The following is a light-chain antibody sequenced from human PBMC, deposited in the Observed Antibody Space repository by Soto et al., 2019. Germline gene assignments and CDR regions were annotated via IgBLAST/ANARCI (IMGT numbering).Light chain of an antibody. J-gene: IGKJ1*01. CDR2: AAS. V-gene: IGKV1-27*01. CDR1: QGISNY. CDR3: QKYNSAPWT. Sequence: ESQKIPVPSAPFTYIGDKVTKTCRASQGISNYLAWYQQKPGKVPKLLIYAASTLQSGVPSRFSGSGSGTDFTLTISSLQPEDVATYYCQKYNSAPWTFGQGTKVDIK.